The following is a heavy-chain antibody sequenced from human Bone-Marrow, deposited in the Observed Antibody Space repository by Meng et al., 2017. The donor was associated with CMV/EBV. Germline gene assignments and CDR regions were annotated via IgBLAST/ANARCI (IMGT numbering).Heavy chain of an antibody. CDR2: ISTSGNYI. CDR3: ARDSVPAHKTGDFHDYFYGMDV. Sequence: GESLKISCAASGFTFNSYSMNWVRQAPGKGLEWVSSISTSGNYIYYADSLKGRFTISKDNAKNSLYLQMNSLRGEDTAVYFCARDSVPAHKTGDFHDYFYGMDVWGQGTTVTVYS. V-gene: IGHV3-21*01. CDR1: GFTFNSYS. D-gene: IGHD2-2*01. J-gene: IGHJ6*02.